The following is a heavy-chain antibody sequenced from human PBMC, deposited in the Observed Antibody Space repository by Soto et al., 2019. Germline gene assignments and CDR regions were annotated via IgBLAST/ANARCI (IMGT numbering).Heavy chain of an antibody. V-gene: IGHV3-21*01. D-gene: IGHD2-15*01. CDR2: ITSSSTYI. CDR1: GFTFSSYS. Sequence: GGSLRLSCAASGFTFSSYSMNWVRQAPGKGLEWVSSITSSSTYIYYADSVKGRFTISRDNAKNSLYLQMNSLRAEDTAVYYCARALTQYCSGGSCYYYGMDVWGQGTTVTVSS. J-gene: IGHJ6*02. CDR3: ARALTQYCSGGSCYYYGMDV.